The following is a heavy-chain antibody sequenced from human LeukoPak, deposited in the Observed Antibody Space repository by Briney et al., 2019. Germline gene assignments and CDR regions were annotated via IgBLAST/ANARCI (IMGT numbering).Heavy chain of an antibody. D-gene: IGHD6-6*01. V-gene: IGHV3-66*01. J-gene: IGHJ4*02. CDR3: ARSIAARYFDY. Sequence: GGSLRLSCAASGFTFSSYGMHWVRQAPGKGLEWVSVIYSGGRTYYADSVKGRFTISRDNSKNTLDLQMNSLRAEDTAVYYCARSIAARYFDYWGQGTLVTVSS. CDR1: GFTFSSYG. CDR2: IYSGGRT.